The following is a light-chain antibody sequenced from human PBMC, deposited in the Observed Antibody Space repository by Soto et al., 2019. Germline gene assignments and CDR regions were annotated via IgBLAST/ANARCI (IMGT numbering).Light chain of an antibody. V-gene: IGLV1-44*01. CDR3: ATWDDSLNGVV. Sequence: QSVLTQPPSASGTPGQRVTISCSGSSSNIGSNSVKWYQQLPGTAPKLLIYTDNQLPSGVPARFSGSKSSTSVALAISGLQSEEEADYYCATWDDSLNGVVFGGGTKLTVL. CDR2: TDN. J-gene: IGLJ3*02. CDR1: SSNIGSNS.